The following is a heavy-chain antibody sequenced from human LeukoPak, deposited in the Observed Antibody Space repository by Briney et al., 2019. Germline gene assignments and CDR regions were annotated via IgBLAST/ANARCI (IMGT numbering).Heavy chain of an antibody. D-gene: IGHD5-24*01. J-gene: IGHJ4*02. CDR2: IRYDGSNK. V-gene: IGHV3-30*02. Sequence: GGSLRLSCTASGFAVSNNYMSWVRQAPGKGLEWVAFIRYDGSNKYYADSVKGRFTISRDNSKDTLYLQMNSLRAEDTAVYYCARDRNRVGGYNSLKPYYFDYWGQGTLVTVSS. CDR3: ARDRNRVGGYNSLKPYYFDY. CDR1: GFAVSNNY.